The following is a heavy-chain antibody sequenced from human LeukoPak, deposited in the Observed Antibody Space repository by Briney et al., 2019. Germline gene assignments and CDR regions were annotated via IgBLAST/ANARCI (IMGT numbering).Heavy chain of an antibody. CDR3: ARDRGVTIFGVNYYYMDV. J-gene: IGHJ6*03. CDR2: IYYSGST. Sequence: PSETLSLTCTVSGGSISSYYWSWIRQPPGKGLEWIGYIYYSGSTNYNPSLKSRVTISVDTSKNQFSLKLSSVTAADTAVYYCARDRGVTIFGVNYYYMDVWGKGTTVTVSS. V-gene: IGHV4-59*01. CDR1: GGSISSYY. D-gene: IGHD3-3*01.